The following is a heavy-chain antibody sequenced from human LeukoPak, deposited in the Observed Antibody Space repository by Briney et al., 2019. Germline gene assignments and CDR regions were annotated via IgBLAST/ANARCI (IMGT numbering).Heavy chain of an antibody. CDR3: ARDINFEQLAPTWFDP. D-gene: IGHD6-13*01. CDR2: ISSSSSYI. J-gene: IGHJ5*02. Sequence: GGSLRLSCAASGFTFSSYSMNWVRQAPGKGLEWVSSISSSSSYIYYADSVKGRFTISRHNAKNSLYLQMNSLRAEDTAVYYCARDINFEQLAPTWFDPWGQGTLVTVSS. CDR1: GFTFSSYS. V-gene: IGHV3-21*01.